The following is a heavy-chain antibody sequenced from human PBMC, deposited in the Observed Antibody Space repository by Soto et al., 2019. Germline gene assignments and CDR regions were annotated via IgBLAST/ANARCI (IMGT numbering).Heavy chain of an antibody. J-gene: IGHJ5*02. CDR1: GFTFSSYW. CDR3: AREGQYYYDSSEFDP. CDR2: INSDGSST. V-gene: IGHV3-74*01. Sequence: PGGSLRLSCAASGFTFSSYWMHWVRQAPGKGLVWVSRINSDGSSTSYADSVKGRFTISRDNAKNTLYLQMNSLRAEDTAVYYCAREGQYYYDSSEFDPWGQGTLVTVSS. D-gene: IGHD3-22*01.